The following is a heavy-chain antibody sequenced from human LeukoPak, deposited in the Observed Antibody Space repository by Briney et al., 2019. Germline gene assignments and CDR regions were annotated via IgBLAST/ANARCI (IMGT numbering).Heavy chain of an antibody. CDR3: AKSNGYGLMDI. CDR2: IFYTGST. Sequence: SETLSLTCTVSSGSISTSNYYWGWVRQPPGKALEWIGNIFYTGSTYYSPSLKSRVTISLDTSRNQFSLRLNSVTAADTAVYYCAKSNGYGLMDIWGQGTMVTVSS. V-gene: IGHV4-39*07. CDR1: SGSISTSNYY. D-gene: IGHD3-10*01. J-gene: IGHJ3*02.